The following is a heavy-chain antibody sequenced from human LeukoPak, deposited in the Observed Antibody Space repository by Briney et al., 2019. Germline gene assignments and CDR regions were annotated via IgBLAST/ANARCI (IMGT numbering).Heavy chain of an antibody. CDR1: GYTFTSCA. V-gene: IGHV7-4-1*02. D-gene: IGHD6-13*01. J-gene: IGHJ6*02. CDR3: ARSSPYIAAAAPPVHYYGMDV. CDR2: INTNTGNP. Sequence: ASVKVSCKASGYTFTSCAMNWVRQAPGQGLEWMGWINTNTGNPTYAQGFTGRFVFSLDTSVSTAYLQISSLKAEDTAVYYCARSSPYIAAAAPPVHYYGMDVWGQGTTVTVSS.